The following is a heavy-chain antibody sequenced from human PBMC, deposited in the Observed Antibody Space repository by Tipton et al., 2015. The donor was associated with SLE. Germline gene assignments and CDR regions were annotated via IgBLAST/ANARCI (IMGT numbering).Heavy chain of an antibody. CDR3: ARQVVTMVRGARGAVDI. Sequence: TLSLTCTVSGGSISSHYWSWIRQPPGKGLEWIWYIYYSGSTNYNTSLKSRVTISVDTPKDQFSLKLRSVTAADTAVYYCARQVVTMVRGARGAVDIWGQGTMVTVSS. J-gene: IGHJ3*02. CDR2: IYYSGST. CDR1: GGSISSHY. D-gene: IGHD3-10*01. V-gene: IGHV4-59*08.